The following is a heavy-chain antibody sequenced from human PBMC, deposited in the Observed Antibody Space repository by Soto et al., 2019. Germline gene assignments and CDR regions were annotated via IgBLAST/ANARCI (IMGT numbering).Heavy chain of an antibody. CDR1: GGSFSGYY. Sequence: PSETLSLTCAVYGGSFSGYYWSWIRQPPGKGLEWIGEINHSGSTNYNPSLKSRVTISVDTSKNQFSLKLSSVTAADTAVYYCARYVLRFLEWSGTHDAFDIWGQGTMVTVSS. CDR2: INHSGST. V-gene: IGHV4-34*01. J-gene: IGHJ3*02. CDR3: ARYVLRFLEWSGTHDAFDI. D-gene: IGHD3-3*01.